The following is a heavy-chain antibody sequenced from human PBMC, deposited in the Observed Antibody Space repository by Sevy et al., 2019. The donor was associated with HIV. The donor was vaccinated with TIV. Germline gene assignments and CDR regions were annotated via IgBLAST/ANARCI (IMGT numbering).Heavy chain of an antibody. CDR3: ARDLGSSGWYGYYFDY. CDR1: GFTFSSYS. J-gene: IGHJ4*02. D-gene: IGHD6-19*01. V-gene: IGHV3-21*01. CDR2: ISSSSSYI. Sequence: GGSLRLSCAASGFTFSSYSMNWVRQAPGKGLEWVSSISSSSSYIYYADSVKGRFTISRDNAKNSLYLLMNSLRAEDRAVYYCARDLGSSGWYGYYFDYWGQGTLVTVSS.